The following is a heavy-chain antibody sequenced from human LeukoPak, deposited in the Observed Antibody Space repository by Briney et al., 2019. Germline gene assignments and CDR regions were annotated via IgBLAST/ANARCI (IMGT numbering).Heavy chain of an antibody. CDR3: ARDSMVRGVYYFDY. CDR2: ISSSSSTI. Sequence: GGSLRLSCAASGFTFSSYSMNWVRQAPGKGLEWVSYISSSSSTIYYADSVKGRFTISRDNSKNTLYLQMNSLRAEDTAVYYCARDSMVRGVYYFDYWGQGTLVTVSS. J-gene: IGHJ4*02. CDR1: GFTFSSYS. D-gene: IGHD3-10*01. V-gene: IGHV3-48*01.